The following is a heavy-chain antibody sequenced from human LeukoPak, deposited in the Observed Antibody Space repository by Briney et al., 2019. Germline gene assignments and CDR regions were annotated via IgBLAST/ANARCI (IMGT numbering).Heavy chain of an antibody. CDR2: ISGSGGSA. CDR3: AKGVVAAIMAY. CDR1: GFTFSSYA. D-gene: IGHD2-15*01. V-gene: IGHV3-23*01. J-gene: IGHJ4*02. Sequence: GGSLRLSCAASGFTFSSYAMSWVRQAPGKGLEWVSAISGSGGSAYYADSVKGRFTISRDNSKNTLYLQMNSLRAEDTAVYYCAKGVVAAIMAYWGQGTLVTVSS.